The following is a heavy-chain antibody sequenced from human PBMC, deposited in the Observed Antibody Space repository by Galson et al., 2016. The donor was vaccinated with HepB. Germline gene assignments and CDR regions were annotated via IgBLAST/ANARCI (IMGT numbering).Heavy chain of an antibody. CDR2: IYSKGST. CDR3: PRGDYGMDV. V-gene: IGHV4-31*03. CDR1: GGSIRSTYH. Sequence: TLSLTCTVSGGSIRSTYHWSWIRHRPGKGLEWIGYIYSKGSTYYNPSFKSRLTISIDTSKNQFSLNLTSVTAADTAFYYCPRGDYGMDVWGQGTTVTVSS. J-gene: IGHJ6*02.